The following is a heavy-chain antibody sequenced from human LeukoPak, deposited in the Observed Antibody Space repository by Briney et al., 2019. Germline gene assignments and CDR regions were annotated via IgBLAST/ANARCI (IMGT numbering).Heavy chain of an antibody. CDR1: GGSISSGGYS. J-gene: IGHJ4*02. Sequence: SETLSLTCAVSGGSISSGGYSWSWIRQPPGKGLEWIGYIYHSGSTYYNPSLKSRVTISVDRSKNQFSLKLSSVTAAGTAVYHCASGYSYGIFDYWGQGTLVTVSS. CDR3: ASGYSYGIFDY. CDR2: IYHSGST. V-gene: IGHV4-30-2*01. D-gene: IGHD5-18*01.